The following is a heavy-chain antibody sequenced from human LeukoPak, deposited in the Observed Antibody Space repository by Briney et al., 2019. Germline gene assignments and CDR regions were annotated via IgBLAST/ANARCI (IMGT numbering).Heavy chain of an antibody. CDR3: ARGMPQGWVHWFDS. CDR2: IYYGGNT. J-gene: IGHJ5*01. CDR1: GGSISSYY. D-gene: IGHD1-26*01. V-gene: IGHV4-59*01. Sequence: SETLSLTCTVSGGSISSYYWNWIRQPPGKGLEWIGYIYYGGNTKYNPSLESRVTISVDTSKNQFSLKLRSVTAADTAVYYCARGMPQGWVHWFDSWGQGTLVTVSS.